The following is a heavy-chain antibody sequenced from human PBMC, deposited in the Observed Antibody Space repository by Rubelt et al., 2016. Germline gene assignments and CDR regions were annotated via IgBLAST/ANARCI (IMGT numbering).Heavy chain of an antibody. Sequence: QVQLVQSGAEVKKPGASVKVSCKASGYTFTGYYLHWVRQAPGQGLEWMGRINPNSGGTNYAQKFQGRVTLTRDTSISTVYVELGSLTPDDTAVYYCARGSIAAHSYLDYWGQGTLVTVSS. CDR1: GYTFTGYY. CDR2: INPNSGGT. D-gene: IGHD6-6*01. V-gene: IGHV1-2*06. CDR3: ARGSIAAHSYLDY. J-gene: IGHJ4*02.